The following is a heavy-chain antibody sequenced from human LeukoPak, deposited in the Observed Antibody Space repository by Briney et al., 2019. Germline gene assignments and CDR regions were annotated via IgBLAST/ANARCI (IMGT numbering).Heavy chain of an antibody. Sequence: PGGSLRLSCAASGFTFSSYAMHWVRQAPGKGLEWVAVISYDGSNKYYADSVKGRFTISRDNSKNTLYLQMNSLRAEDTAVYYCARDLHRAVAGSMGWFDPWGQGTLVTVSS. D-gene: IGHD6-19*01. V-gene: IGHV3-30-3*01. CDR2: ISYDGSNK. CDR1: GFTFSSYA. J-gene: IGHJ5*02. CDR3: ARDLHRAVAGSMGWFDP.